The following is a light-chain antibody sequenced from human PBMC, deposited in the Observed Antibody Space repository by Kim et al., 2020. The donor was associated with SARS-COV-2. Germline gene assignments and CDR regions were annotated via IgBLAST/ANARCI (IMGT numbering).Light chain of an antibody. CDR3: QTWGTGIRV. CDR2: LNSDGSH. V-gene: IGLV4-69*01. Sequence: FVQLPCPLSSGHNSYAIAGHQQQPEKGPRYLMKLNSDGSHSKGDGIPDRFSGSSSGAERYLTISSLQSEDEADYYCQTWGTGIRVFGTGTKVTVL. J-gene: IGLJ1*01. CDR1: SGHNSYA.